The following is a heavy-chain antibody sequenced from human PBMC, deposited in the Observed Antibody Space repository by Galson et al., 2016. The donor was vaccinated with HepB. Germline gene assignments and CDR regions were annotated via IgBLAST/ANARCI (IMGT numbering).Heavy chain of an antibody. CDR3: ARIPFYDFWSGPRTDAFDI. CDR2: INHSGST. J-gene: IGHJ3*02. Sequence: SETLSLTCAVYGGSFSGYYWSWIRQPPGKGLEWIGEINHSGSTNYNPSLKSRVTISVDTSKNQFSLKLHSVTAADTALYYCARIPFYDFWSGPRTDAFDIWGQGTMVTVSS. V-gene: IGHV4-34*01. CDR1: GGSFSGYY. D-gene: IGHD3-3*01.